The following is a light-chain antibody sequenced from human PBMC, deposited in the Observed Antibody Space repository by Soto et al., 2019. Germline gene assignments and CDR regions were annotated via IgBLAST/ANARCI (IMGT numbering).Light chain of an antibody. J-gene: IGLJ1*01. CDR1: ALPKKY. CDR2: KDN. V-gene: IGLV3-25*03. Sequence: SSELTQSPSVSVSPGQTARITCSGDALPKKYVYWYQLRPGQAPLLIVYKDNERPSGIHERFSGSSSGPTATLTISGVQAEDEADYYCQSIDGTGSLYVFGGGTKVTVL. CDR3: QSIDGTGSLYV.